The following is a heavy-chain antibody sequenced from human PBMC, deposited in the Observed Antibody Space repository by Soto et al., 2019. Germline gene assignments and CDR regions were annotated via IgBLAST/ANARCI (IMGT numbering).Heavy chain of an antibody. Sequence: QVQLVQSGAEVKKPGASVRISCEASGYAFTTYILYWVRQAPGQRLEWMGWINTGNGNTKYSQKFQDRVTITRDTSARTAYMELSSLRSEDTAVYYCASGHCDDICYHDYWGQGTLVTVSS. V-gene: IGHV1-3*04. CDR1: GYAFTTYI. CDR3: ASGHCDDICYHDY. CDR2: INTGNGNT. D-gene: IGHD2-21*01. J-gene: IGHJ4*02.